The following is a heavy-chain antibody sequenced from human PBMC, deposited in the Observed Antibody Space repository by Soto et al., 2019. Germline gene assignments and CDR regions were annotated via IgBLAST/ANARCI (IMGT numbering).Heavy chain of an antibody. D-gene: IGHD2-2*01. J-gene: IGHJ4*02. V-gene: IGHV3-66*01. CDR1: GFTVSSNY. CDR2: IYSGGST. CDR3: ASPRYCSSTSCRKRVGYFDY. Sequence: GGSLRLSCAASGFTVSSNYMSWVRQAPGKGLEWVSVIYSGGSTYYADSVKGRFTISRDNSKNTLYLQMNSLRAEDTAVYYCASPRYCSSTSCRKRVGYFDYWGQGTLVTVSS.